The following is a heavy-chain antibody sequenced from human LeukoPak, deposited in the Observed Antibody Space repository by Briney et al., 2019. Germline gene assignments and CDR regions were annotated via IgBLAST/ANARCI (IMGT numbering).Heavy chain of an antibody. Sequence: GESLKISCKGSGYSFTSYWIGWVRQMPGKGLEWMGIIYPGDSDTRYSPSFQGQVTISADKSISTACLQWSSLKASDTAMYYCARVYDFWSGYYSYGMDVWGQGTTVTVSS. CDR3: ARVYDFWSGYYSYGMDV. V-gene: IGHV5-51*01. CDR1: GYSFTSYW. CDR2: IYPGDSDT. J-gene: IGHJ6*02. D-gene: IGHD3-3*01.